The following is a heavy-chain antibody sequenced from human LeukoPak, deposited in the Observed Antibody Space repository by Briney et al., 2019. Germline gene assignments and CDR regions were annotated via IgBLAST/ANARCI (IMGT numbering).Heavy chain of an antibody. CDR1: GGTFSSYA. D-gene: IGHD6-6*01. CDR2: IIPILGIA. J-gene: IGHJ1*01. V-gene: IGHV1-69*04. CDR3: ARAVGLVSEYFQH. Sequence: ASVKVSCKASGGTFSSYAISWVRQAPGQGLEWMGRIIPILGIANYAQKFQGRVTITADKSTSTVYMELSSLRSEDTAVYYCARAVGLVSEYFQHWGQGTLVTVSS.